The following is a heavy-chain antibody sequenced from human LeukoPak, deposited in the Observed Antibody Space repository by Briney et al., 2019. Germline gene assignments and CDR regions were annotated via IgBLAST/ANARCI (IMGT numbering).Heavy chain of an antibody. CDR1: GYNFNNYG. J-gene: IGHJ6*04. V-gene: IGHV1-69*05. Sequence: ASVKVSCKTSGYNFNNYGISWVRQAPGQGLEWMGGIIPIFGTANYAQKFQGRVTITTDESTSTAYMELSSLRSEDTAVYYCARGNGYCSSTSCYMDVWGKGTTVTVSS. CDR3: ARGNGYCSSTSCYMDV. D-gene: IGHD2-2*01. CDR2: IIPIFGTA.